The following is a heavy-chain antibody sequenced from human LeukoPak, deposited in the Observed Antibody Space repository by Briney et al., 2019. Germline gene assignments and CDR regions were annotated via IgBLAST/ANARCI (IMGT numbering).Heavy chain of an antibody. Sequence: PSETLSLTCTVSGVSISSSTYYWGWIRQPPGKVLEWIGSFFYSGSTYYNPSIKSRLTISVDTSNNQFYLKLMSVTAADTAVYYCASGTSTYYELYFWGQGTLVTVSS. CDR2: FFYSGST. CDR1: GVSISSSTYY. J-gene: IGHJ4*02. V-gene: IGHV4-39*01. CDR3: ASGTSTYYELYF. D-gene: IGHD3-3*01.